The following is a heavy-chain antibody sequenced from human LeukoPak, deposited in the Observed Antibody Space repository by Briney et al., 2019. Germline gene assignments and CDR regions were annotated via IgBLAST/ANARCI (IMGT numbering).Heavy chain of an antibody. CDR1: GFSFSSYA. CDR3: AGWIRD. V-gene: IGHV3-23*01. D-gene: IGHD2-2*03. J-gene: IGHJ4*02. CDR2: IGGSGGTT. Sequence: GGSLRLSCAASGFSFSSYAMNWVRQAPGKGLEWVSAIGGSGGTTYYADSVKGRFTISRDNSKNTLFLQMHSLRAEDTAVYYCAGWIRDWGQGTLVTVSS.